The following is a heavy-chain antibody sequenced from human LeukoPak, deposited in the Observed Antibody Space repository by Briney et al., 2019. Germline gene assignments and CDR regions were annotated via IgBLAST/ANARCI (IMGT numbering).Heavy chain of an antibody. D-gene: IGHD3-22*01. CDR2: INHSGST. V-gene: IGHV4-34*01. Sequence: SETLPLTCAVYGGSFSGYYWSWIRQPPGKGLEWIGEINHSGSTNYNPSLKSRVTISVDTSKNQFSLKLSSVTAADTAVYYCARESSDYYDSSGYYGWGQGTLVTVSS. J-gene: IGHJ4*02. CDR3: ARESSDYYDSSGYYG. CDR1: GGSFSGYY.